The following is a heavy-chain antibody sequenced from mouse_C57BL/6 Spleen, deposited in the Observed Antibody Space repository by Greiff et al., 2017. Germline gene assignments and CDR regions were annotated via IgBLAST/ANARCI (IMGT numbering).Heavy chain of an antibody. CDR1: GYTFTSYW. J-gene: IGHJ2*01. CDR3: ARWGELRANYFDY. Sequence: QVQLQQPGAELVKPGASVKLSCKASGYTFTSYWMHWVKQRPGQGLEWIGMIHPNSGSTNYNEKFKSKATLTVDKSSSTAYMQLSSLTSEDSAVYYCARWGELRANYFDYWGQGTTLTVSS. V-gene: IGHV1-64*01. D-gene: IGHD1-1*01. CDR2: IHPNSGST.